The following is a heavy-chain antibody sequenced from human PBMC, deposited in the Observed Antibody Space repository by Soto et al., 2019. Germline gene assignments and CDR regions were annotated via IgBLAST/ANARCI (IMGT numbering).Heavy chain of an antibody. V-gene: IGHV1-69*01. CDR2: FIPIFRTL. D-gene: IGHD3-22*01. Sequence: QVQLIQSEAEVKKPGSSVRVSCTASGGIFGSHGFSWVRQAPGQRLEWVGGFIPIFRTLTCTEKFQARVRIAADESTNTVYLDLRSLTSEDTAVYYCVRDRRIYYSDPHDEFVASDYEVWGQGTMVSVSS. CDR3: VRDRRIYYSDPHDEFVASDYEV. CDR1: GGIFGSHG. J-gene: IGHJ3*01.